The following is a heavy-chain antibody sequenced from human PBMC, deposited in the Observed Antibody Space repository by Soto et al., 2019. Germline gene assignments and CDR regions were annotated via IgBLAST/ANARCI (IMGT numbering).Heavy chain of an antibody. CDR3: ARISSRYYGCIGYSRRTINYFDS. J-gene: IGHJ4*01. CDR1: GFTFSAYY. D-gene: IGHD3-22*01. V-gene: IGHV3-11*01. CDR2: ISSSGSTI. Sequence: GPLRLPCAASGFTFSAYYMSWIRQAPGKGLEWVSYISSSGSTIYYADSVKGRFTISRDNAKNSLYLQMNSLRAEDTAVYYCARISSRYYGCIGYSRRTINYFDSLGHGPPVTVS.